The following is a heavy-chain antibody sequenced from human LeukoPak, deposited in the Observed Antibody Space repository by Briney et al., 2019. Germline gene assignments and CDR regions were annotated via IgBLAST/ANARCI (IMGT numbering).Heavy chain of an antibody. V-gene: IGHV3-74*01. D-gene: IGHD1-1*01. CDR1: GLTFSSHW. J-gene: IGHJ4*02. CDR2: ITNDGSST. Sequence: PGGSLRLSCAASGLTFSSHWMHWVRQAPGKGLVWVSRITNDGSSTTYADSVKGRFTISRDNAKNSVYLQMNSLRAEDSAVYYCARDFNWAFDFWGQGILVTVSS. CDR3: ARDFNWAFDF.